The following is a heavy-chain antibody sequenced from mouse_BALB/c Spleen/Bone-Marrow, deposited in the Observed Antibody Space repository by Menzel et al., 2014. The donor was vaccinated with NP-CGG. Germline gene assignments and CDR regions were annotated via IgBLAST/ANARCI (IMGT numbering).Heavy chain of an antibody. CDR1: GFNIKDTY. J-gene: IGHJ3*01. CDR3: ARFPFPY. CDR2: IDPANGNT. V-gene: IGHV14-3*02. Sequence: EVQLQQSGAELVKPGASVKLSCTASGFNIKDTYMHWVKQRPEQGLEWIGKIDPANGNTKYDPKFQGKATITADTSSNTAYLQLSSLTSEGTAVKFCARFPFPYWGQGTLVTVSA.